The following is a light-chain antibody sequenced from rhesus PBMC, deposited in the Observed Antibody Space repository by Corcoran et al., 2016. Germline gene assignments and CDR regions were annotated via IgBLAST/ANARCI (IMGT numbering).Light chain of an antibody. Sequence: EIVLTQSPATLSLSPGERATLSCRASQSVSSSLAWYQQTPGQAPRLLIYDASSRATGVPDRLGGSGSGTDFTLAISSLGPEDVGVYYCQQYRHWPQYSFGQGTKVEIK. J-gene: IGKJ2*01. V-gene: IGKV3-35*01. CDR1: QSVSSS. CDR2: DAS. CDR3: QQYRHWPQYS.